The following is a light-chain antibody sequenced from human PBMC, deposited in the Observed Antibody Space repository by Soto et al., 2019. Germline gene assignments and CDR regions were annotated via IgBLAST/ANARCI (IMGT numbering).Light chain of an antibody. CDR3: QSYDSSLTVV. Sequence: QSVLTQTRSVSRSPGQSVTISCTGSSSDVGNYNYVSWYQQHPGKAPKLIIYDVTKRPAGVPDRFSGSKSGNTASLTISGLQAEDEAEYFCQSYDSSLTVVFGGGTQLTVL. J-gene: IGLJ2*01. V-gene: IGLV2-11*01. CDR2: DVT. CDR1: SSDVGNYNY.